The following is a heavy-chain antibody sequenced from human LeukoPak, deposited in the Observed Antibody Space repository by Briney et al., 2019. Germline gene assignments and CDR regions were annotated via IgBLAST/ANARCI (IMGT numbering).Heavy chain of an antibody. Sequence: PSETLSLTCAVSGALISGSNWWSWVRPPPGKGLEWIGEIYHSGNTNYNPSLKSRVTISVDKSKNQFSLKLSSVTAADTAVYYCASASSGWYDAFDVWGQGTMVMVSS. CDR3: ASASSGWYDAFDV. CDR2: IYHSGNT. D-gene: IGHD6-19*01. V-gene: IGHV4-4*02. J-gene: IGHJ3*01. CDR1: GALISGSNW.